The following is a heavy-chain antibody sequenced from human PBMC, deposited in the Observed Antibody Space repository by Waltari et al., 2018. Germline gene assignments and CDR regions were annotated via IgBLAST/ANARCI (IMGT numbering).Heavy chain of an antibody. CDR1: GGSISSSSYY. V-gene: IGHV4-39*07. J-gene: IGHJ4*02. D-gene: IGHD6-19*01. CDR3: ARIGRAVAGPGTFDY. CDR2: SYYSGST. Sequence: QLQLQESGPGLVKPSETLSLTCTVSGGSISSSSYYWGWIRQPPGKGLEWIGSSYYSGSTDYNPSLKSRVTISVDTSKNQFSLKLSSVTAADTAVYYCARIGRAVAGPGTFDYWGQGTLVTVSS.